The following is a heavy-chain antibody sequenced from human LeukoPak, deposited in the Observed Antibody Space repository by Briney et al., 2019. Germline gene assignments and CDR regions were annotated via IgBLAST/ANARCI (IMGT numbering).Heavy chain of an antibody. CDR2: INHSGST. Sequence: SETLSLTCAVYGGSFSGYYWSWIRQPPGKGLEWIGEINHSGSTNYNPSLKSRVTISVDTSKNQFSLKLSSVTAADTAVYYCASWDGAFDIWGQGTMVTVSS. CDR1: GGSFSGYY. V-gene: IGHV4-34*01. CDR3: ASWDGAFDI. J-gene: IGHJ3*02. D-gene: IGHD1-26*01.